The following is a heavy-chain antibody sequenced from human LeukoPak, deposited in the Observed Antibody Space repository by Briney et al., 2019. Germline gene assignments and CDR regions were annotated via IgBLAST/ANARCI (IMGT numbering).Heavy chain of an antibody. CDR1: GYSISSGYY. Sequence: SETLSLTCTVSGYSISSGYYWGWIRQPPGKGLEWIGSIYHSGSTYYNPSLKSRVTISVDTSKNQFSLKLSSVTAADTAVYYCARQPGDYPRRYFDYWGQGTLVTVSS. J-gene: IGHJ4*02. CDR2: IYHSGST. D-gene: IGHD4-17*01. V-gene: IGHV4-38-2*02. CDR3: ARQPGDYPRRYFDY.